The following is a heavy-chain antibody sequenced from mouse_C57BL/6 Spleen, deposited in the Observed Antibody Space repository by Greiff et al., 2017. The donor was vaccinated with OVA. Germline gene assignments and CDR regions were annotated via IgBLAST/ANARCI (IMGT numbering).Heavy chain of an antibody. CDR3: ARGDYGNYAWFAY. D-gene: IGHD2-1*01. V-gene: IGHV1-61*01. CDR2: IYPSDSET. J-gene: IGHJ3*01. Sequence: VQLQQPGAELVRPGSSVKLSCKASGYTFTSYWMDWVKQRPGQGLEWIGNIYPSDSETHYNQKFKDKATLTVDKSSSTAYMQLSSLTSEDSAVYVCARGDYGNYAWFAYWGQGTLVTVSA. CDR1: GYTFTSYW.